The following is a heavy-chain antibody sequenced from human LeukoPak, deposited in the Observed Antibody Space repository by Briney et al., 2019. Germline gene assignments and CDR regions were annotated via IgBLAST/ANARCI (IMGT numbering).Heavy chain of an antibody. CDR1: GGSISSGGYY. CDR2: IYHSGST. Sequence: PSQTLSLTCTVSGGSISSGGYYWSWIRQPPGKGLEWIGYIYHSGSTYYNPSLKSRVTISVDTSKNQFSLKLSSATAADTAVYYCARLNGRKPFDYWGQGTLVTVSS. J-gene: IGHJ4*02. D-gene: IGHD1-14*01. CDR3: ARLNGRKPFDY. V-gene: IGHV4-30-2*01.